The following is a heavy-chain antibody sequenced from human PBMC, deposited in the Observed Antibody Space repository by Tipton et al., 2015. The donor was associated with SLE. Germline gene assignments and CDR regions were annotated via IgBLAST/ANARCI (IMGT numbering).Heavy chain of an antibody. D-gene: IGHD1-7*01. Sequence: TLSLTCTVSGGSINSFYWSWIRQPPGKGLEWIGEINHIGSSNYNPSLKSRVTISLDTSKNQFSLRLTSVTAADTAVYYCARAHLPTTYVYWGQGTLVNVSS. CDR1: GGSINSFY. V-gene: IGHV4-34*01. J-gene: IGHJ4*02. CDR3: ARAHLPTTYVY. CDR2: INHIGSS.